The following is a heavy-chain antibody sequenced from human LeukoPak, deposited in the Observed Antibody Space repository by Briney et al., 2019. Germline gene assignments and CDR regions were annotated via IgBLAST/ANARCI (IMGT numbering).Heavy chain of an antibody. J-gene: IGHJ1*01. V-gene: IGHV1-69*13. D-gene: IGHD6-13*01. CDR2: IIPIFGTA. CDR1: GGTFSSYA. CDR3: ARGERRQLVGSSEKYFQH. Sequence: SVKVSCKASGGTFSSYAISWVRQAPGQGLEWMGGIIPIFGTANYAQKFQGRVTITADESTSTAYMELSSLRSEDMAVYYCARGERRQLVGSSEKYFQHWGQGTLVTVSS.